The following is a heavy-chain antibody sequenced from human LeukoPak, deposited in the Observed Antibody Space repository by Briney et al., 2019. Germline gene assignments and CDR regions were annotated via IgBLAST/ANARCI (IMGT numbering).Heavy chain of an antibody. J-gene: IGHJ4*02. CDR1: GYSFTSYW. Sequence: RGESLKVSCKGSGYSFTSYWIGWVRQLPGKGLEWVGIIYPGDSDTRYSPSFQGQVTISADKSISTAYLQWSSLKASDTAMYYCARLALPRYYYDSSGYYYFDYWGQGTLVTVSS. D-gene: IGHD3-22*01. CDR2: IYPGDSDT. CDR3: ARLALPRYYYDSSGYYYFDY. V-gene: IGHV5-51*01.